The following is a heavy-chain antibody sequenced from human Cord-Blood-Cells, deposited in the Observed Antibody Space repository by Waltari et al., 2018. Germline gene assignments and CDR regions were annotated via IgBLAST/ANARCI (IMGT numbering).Heavy chain of an antibody. D-gene: IGHD2-2*02. CDR3: ATISPDY. Sequence: QVQLPESGPGLVKPSEPLSLTCAVSGYSISSGYYWGWIRQPPGKGLEWIGSIYHSGSTYYNPSLKSRVTISVDTSKNQFSLKLSSVTAADTAVYYCATISPDYWGQGTLVTVSS. CDR2: IYHSGST. CDR1: GYSISSGYY. V-gene: IGHV4-38-2*01. J-gene: IGHJ4*02.